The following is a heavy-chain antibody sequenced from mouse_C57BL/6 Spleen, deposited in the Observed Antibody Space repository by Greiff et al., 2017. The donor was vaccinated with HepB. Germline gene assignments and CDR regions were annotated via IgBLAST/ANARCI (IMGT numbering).Heavy chain of an antibody. CDR1: GYTFTDYE. V-gene: IGHV1-15*01. J-gene: IGHJ3*01. CDR2: IDPETGGT. D-gene: IGHD1-1*01. Sequence: VQLRQSGAELVRPGASVTLSCKASGYTFTDYEMHWVKQTPVHGLEWIGAIDPETGGTAYNQKFKGKAILTADKSSSTAYMELRSLTSEDSAVYYCTRLDYYGSNPSFAYWGQGTLVTVSA. CDR3: TRLDYYGSNPSFAY.